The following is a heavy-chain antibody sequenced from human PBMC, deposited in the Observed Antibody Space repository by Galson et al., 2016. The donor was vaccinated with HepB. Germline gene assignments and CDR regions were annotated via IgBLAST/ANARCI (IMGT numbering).Heavy chain of an antibody. CDR1: GFSFADYA. Sequence: SLRLSCATSGFSFADYAMSWVRQAPGKGLEWVSFIRSKTYGEIREYAASVRGGFTISRDDSKGVAYLELNSLKTEDTAVYYCTRSDHRYCSSSNCYSDNWGQGTLVTVSS. CDR3: TRSDHRYCSSSNCYSDN. V-gene: IGHV3-49*04. D-gene: IGHD2-2*01. J-gene: IGHJ4*02. CDR2: IRSKTYGEIR.